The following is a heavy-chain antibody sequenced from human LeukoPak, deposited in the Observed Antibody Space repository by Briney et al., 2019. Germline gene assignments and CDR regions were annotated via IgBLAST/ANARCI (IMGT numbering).Heavy chain of an antibody. CDR2: IRQDGNEK. CDR1: GFTFSSYW. Sequence: GGSLRLSCAASGFTFSSYWMSSVRQAPGKGLEWVANIRQDGNEKLYVDSVKGRFTISRDNAKNSLYLQMNSLRAEDTAVYYCARAGSSTSCFYSWGQGTLVTVSS. D-gene: IGHD2-2*01. J-gene: IGHJ5*01. CDR3: ARAGSSTSCFYS. V-gene: IGHV3-7*04.